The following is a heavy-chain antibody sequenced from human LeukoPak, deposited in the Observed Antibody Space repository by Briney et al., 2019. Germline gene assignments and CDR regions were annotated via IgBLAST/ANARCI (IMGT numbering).Heavy chain of an antibody. V-gene: IGHV3-48*03. CDR2: IRSSGSII. J-gene: IGHJ3*02. CDR3: ARVNDYGSNDDAFDI. Sequence: PGGSLRLSSAASGFTFCSYETDWVRQAPGKGLEWVSYIRSSGSIIFYADSVKVRFTISRDNAKNSLYLQMNSLRAEDTAVYYCARVNDYGSNDDAFDIWGQGTMVTVSS. CDR1: GFTFCSYE. D-gene: IGHD4-23*01.